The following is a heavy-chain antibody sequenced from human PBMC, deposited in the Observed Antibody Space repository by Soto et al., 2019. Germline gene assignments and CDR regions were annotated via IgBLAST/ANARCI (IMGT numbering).Heavy chain of an antibody. V-gene: IGHV1-2*04. CDR1: GYTFTGYY. D-gene: IGHD2-15*01. J-gene: IGHJ6*02. CDR2: INPNSGGT. Sequence: ASVKVSCKASGYTFTGYYMHWVRQAPGQGLEWMGWINPNSGGTNYAQKFQGWVTMTRDTSISTAYMELSRLRSDDTAVYYCARAAAEKYYYYYYGMDVWGQGTTVTVSS. CDR3: ARAAAEKYYYYYYGMDV.